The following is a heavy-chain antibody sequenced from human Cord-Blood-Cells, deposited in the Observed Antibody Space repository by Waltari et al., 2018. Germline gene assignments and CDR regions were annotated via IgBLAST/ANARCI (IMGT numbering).Heavy chain of an antibody. D-gene: IGHD2-21*02. CDR1: GFTFSSYG. J-gene: IGHJ1*01. V-gene: IGHV3-30*18. Sequence: QVQLVESGGGVVQPGRSLRLSCAASGFTFSSYGMHWVRQAPGKGMEWVAVISYDGSNKYYADSVKGRFTISRDNSKNTLYLQMNSLRAEDTAVYYCAKDREGGNSYFQHWGQGTLVTVSS. CDR2: ISYDGSNK. CDR3: AKDREGGNSYFQH.